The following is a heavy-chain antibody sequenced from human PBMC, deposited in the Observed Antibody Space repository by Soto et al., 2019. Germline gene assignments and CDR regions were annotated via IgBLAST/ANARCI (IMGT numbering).Heavy chain of an antibody. CDR2: ISGSGGST. CDR3: ARTELNYYDSSGYYYPVADAFDI. J-gene: IGHJ3*02. CDR1: GFTFSSYA. Sequence: GGSLRLSCAASGFTFSSYAMSWGRQAPGKGLEWVSAISGSGGSTYYADSVKGRFTISRDNSKNTLYLQMNSLRAEDTAVYYCARTELNYYDSSGYYYPVADAFDIWGQGTMVTVSS. V-gene: IGHV3-23*01. D-gene: IGHD3-22*01.